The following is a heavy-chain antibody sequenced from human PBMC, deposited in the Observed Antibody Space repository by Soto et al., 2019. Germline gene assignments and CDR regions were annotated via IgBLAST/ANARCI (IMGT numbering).Heavy chain of an antibody. Sequence: EVQLLESGGGLVQPGGSLRLSCAASGFTFSSYAMSWVRQAPGKGLEWVSAMSGSGGSTYYADSEKGRFTISRDNSEKSLYPQMNSLRAEGTAVYYCANDHRYSGSYRSRHYWYFDLWGRGTLVTVSS. D-gene: IGHD1-26*01. CDR2: MSGSGGST. J-gene: IGHJ2*01. CDR3: ANDHRYSGSYRSRHYWYFDL. V-gene: IGHV3-23*01. CDR1: GFTFSSYA.